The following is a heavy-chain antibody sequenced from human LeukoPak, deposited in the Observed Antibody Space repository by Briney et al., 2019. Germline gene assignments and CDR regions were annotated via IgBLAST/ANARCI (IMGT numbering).Heavy chain of an antibody. CDR2: IIPIFGTA. V-gene: IGHV1-69*01. Sequence: VRQXPGQGLXWMGGIIPIFGTANYAQKFQGRVTITADESTSTAYMELSSLRSEDTAVYYCARRYSGSYYWPWGQGTLVTVSS. D-gene: IGHD1-26*01. CDR3: ARRYSGSYYWP. J-gene: IGHJ5*02.